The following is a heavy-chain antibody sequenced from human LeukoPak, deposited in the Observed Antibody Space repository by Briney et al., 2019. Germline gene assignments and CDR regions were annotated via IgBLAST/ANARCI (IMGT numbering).Heavy chain of an antibody. D-gene: IGHD2-21*02. CDR2: TRNRAKSYTI. V-gene: IGHV3-72*01. Sequence: GGSLRLSCTASGFTFSDHYMDWVRQAPGKGLEWVGRTRNRAKSYTIEYAASVKGRFTVSRDEASNSFFLQMNSLKAEDTAVYYWGRVAYGVSDCHRPIDHWGQGTLVTVSS. CDR3: GRVAYGVSDCHRPIDH. J-gene: IGHJ4*02. CDR1: GFTFSDHY.